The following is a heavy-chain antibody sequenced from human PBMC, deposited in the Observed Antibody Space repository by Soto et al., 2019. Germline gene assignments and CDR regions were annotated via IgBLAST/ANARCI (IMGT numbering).Heavy chain of an antibody. V-gene: IGHV4-34*01. CDR1: GGSFSGYY. D-gene: IGHD6-13*01. CDR3: ARLKAYSSSFLDWFDP. J-gene: IGHJ5*02. Sequence: QVQLQQWGAGLLKPSETLSLTCAVYGGSFSGYYWSWIRQPPGKGLEWIGEINHSGSTNYNPSLKSRVTISVDTAKNQFSLKLSSVTAADTAVYYCARLKAYSSSFLDWFDPWGQGTLVTVSS. CDR2: INHSGST.